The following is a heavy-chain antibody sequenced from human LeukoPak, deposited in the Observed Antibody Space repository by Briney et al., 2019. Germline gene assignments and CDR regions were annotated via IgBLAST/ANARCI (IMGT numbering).Heavy chain of an antibody. V-gene: IGHV4-4*07. CDR3: ARDSGHNYDFWSGYFSGYYYGMDV. CDR2: IYTSGST. Sequence: SETLSLNCTVSGASISRSYWSWIRQPAGKGLEWIGRIYTSGSTNYNPSLKSRVTMSVDTSKNQFSLKLSSVTAADTAVYYCARDSGHNYDFWSGYFSGYYYGMDVWGQGATVTVSS. CDR1: GASISRSY. J-gene: IGHJ6*02. D-gene: IGHD3-3*01.